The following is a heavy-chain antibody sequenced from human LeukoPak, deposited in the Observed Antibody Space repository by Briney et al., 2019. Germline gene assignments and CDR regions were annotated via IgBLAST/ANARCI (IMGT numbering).Heavy chain of an antibody. V-gene: IGHV3-20*04. D-gene: IGHD3-22*01. CDR2: INWNGGST. J-gene: IGHJ4*02. CDR3: ARVDEYYYDSSGYYYFDY. Sequence: GGSLRLSCAASGFTFDDYGMSWVRQAPGKGLEWVSGINWNGGSTGYADSVKGRFTISRDNAKNSLYLQMNSLRAEDTALYYCARVDEYYYDSSGYYYFDYWGQGTLVTVSS. CDR1: GFTFDDYG.